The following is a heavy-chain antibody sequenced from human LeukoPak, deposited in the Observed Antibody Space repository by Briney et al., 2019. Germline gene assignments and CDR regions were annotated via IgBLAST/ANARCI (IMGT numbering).Heavy chain of an antibody. D-gene: IGHD6-13*01. CDR3: ARKYSSSWSYYFDY. Sequence: GASVKVSCKASGGTFSSYAISWVRQAPGQGLEWMGRIIPILGIANYAQKFQGRVTITADKSASTAYMELSSLRSEDTAVYYCARKYSSSWSYYFDYWGQGTLVTVS. CDR2: IIPILGIA. J-gene: IGHJ4*02. CDR1: GGTFSSYA. V-gene: IGHV1-69*04.